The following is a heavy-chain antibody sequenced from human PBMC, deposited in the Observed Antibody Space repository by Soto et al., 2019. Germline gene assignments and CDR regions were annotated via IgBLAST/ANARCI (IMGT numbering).Heavy chain of an antibody. J-gene: IGHJ6*02. D-gene: IGHD3-22*01. V-gene: IGHV3-7*03. CDR2: IKQDGSEK. Sequence: SGGSLRLSCAASGFTFSSYWMSWVRQAPGKGLEWVANIKQDGSEKYYVDSVKGRFTISRDNAKNSLYLQMNSLRAEDTAVYYCARVSYYDSSGYYYSYYYYYGMDVWGQGTTVTVYS. CDR3: ARVSYYDSSGYYYSYYYYYGMDV. CDR1: GFTFSSYW.